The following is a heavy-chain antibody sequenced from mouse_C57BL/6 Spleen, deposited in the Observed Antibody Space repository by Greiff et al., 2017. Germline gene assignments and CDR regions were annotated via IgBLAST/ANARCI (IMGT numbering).Heavy chain of an antibody. V-gene: IGHV14-3*01. CDR1: GFNIKNTY. Sequence: EVQLQQSVAELVRPGASVKLSCTASGFNIKNTYMHWVKQRPEQGLEWIGRIDPANGNTKYAPKFQGKATITADTSSNTAYLQLRSLTSEDNAIYYCARDYYCSSSSWYFDVWGTGTTVTVSS. D-gene: IGHD1-1*01. CDR3: ARDYYCSSSSWYFDV. CDR2: IDPANGNT. J-gene: IGHJ1*03.